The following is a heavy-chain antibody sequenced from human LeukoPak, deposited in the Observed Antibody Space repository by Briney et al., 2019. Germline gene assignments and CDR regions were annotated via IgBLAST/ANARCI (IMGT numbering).Heavy chain of an antibody. V-gene: IGHV4-59*01. CDR3: ARGGYQLLSGYYYYYRDV. D-gene: IGHD2-2*01. Sequence: SETLSLTCTVSGGSISSYYWSWIRQPPGKGLEWIGYIYYSGSTNYNPSLKSRVTISVDTSKNQFSLKLSSVTAADTAVYYCARGGYQLLSGYYYYYRDVWGKGTTVTVSS. CDR1: GGSISSYY. CDR2: IYYSGST. J-gene: IGHJ6*03.